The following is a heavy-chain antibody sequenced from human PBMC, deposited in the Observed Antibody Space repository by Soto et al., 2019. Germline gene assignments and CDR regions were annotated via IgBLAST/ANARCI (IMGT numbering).Heavy chain of an antibody. CDR3: AADPGYCTSTSCYGGVYYYGMDV. Sequence: SVKVSCKASGYTFTGYYMHWVRQAPGQRLEWIGWIVVGSGNTNYAQKFQERVTITRDMSTSTAYMELSSLRSEDTAVYYCAADPGYCTSTSCYGGVYYYGMDVWGQ. D-gene: IGHD2-2*01. J-gene: IGHJ6*02. CDR2: IVVGSGNT. V-gene: IGHV1-58*02. CDR1: GYTFTGYY.